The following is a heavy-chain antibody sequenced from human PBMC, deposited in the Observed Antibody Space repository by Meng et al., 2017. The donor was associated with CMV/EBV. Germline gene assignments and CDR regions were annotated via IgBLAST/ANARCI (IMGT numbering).Heavy chain of an antibody. CDR2: ISYDGSNE. J-gene: IGHJ4*02. CDR1: GFTSSTYA. V-gene: IGHV3-30*04. CDR3: ARTRDVLRFLEWLLPIDY. D-gene: IGHD3-3*01. Sequence: GESLKISCAASGFTSSTYAMHWVRQAPGKGLEWVAVISYDGSNEYYADSVKGRFTISRDNSKNTLYLQMNSLRAEDTAVYYCARTRDVLRFLEWLLPIDYWGQGTLVTVSS.